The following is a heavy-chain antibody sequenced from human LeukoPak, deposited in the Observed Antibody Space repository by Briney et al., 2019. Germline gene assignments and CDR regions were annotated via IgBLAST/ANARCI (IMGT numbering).Heavy chain of an antibody. D-gene: IGHD3-22*01. V-gene: IGHV1-18*01. J-gene: IGHJ4*02. CDR1: GYTFTSYG. Sequence: ASVKVSCKASGYTFTSYGISWVRQAPGQGLEWMGWISAYNGNTNYAQKLQGRVTMTRDTSISTAYMELSSLRSDDTAMYYCARDERYDSSGYPFDSWGQGTLVTVSS. CDR3: ARDERYDSSGYPFDS. CDR2: ISAYNGNT.